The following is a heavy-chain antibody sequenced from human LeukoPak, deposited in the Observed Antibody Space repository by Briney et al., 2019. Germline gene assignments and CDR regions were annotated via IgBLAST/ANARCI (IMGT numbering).Heavy chain of an antibody. CDR1: GGSISSGSYH. CDR2: IYTSGST. V-gene: IGHV4-61*02. CDR3: ARVTGYIVEDYFDY. Sequence: SETLSLTCTVSGGSISSGSYHWSWIRQPAGKGLEWIGLIYTSGSTKYNPSLKSRVTISVDTSKNQFSLRLSSVTAADTAVYYCARVTGYIVEDYFDYWGQGTLVTVSS. D-gene: IGHD3-22*01. J-gene: IGHJ4*02.